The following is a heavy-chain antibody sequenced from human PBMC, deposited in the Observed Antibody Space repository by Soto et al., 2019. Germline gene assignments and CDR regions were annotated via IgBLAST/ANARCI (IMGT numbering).Heavy chain of an antibody. CDR2: ISSSSSYI. CDR1: GFTFSSYS. Sequence: EVQLVESGGGLVKPGGSLRLSCAASGFTFSSYSMNWVRQAPGKGLEWVSSISSSSSYIYYADSVKGRFTISRDNAKNSLYLQMNSLRAEATAVYYCAREGRQKGGCYPWGQGTLVTVSS. V-gene: IGHV3-21*01. D-gene: IGHD3-3*01. CDR3: AREGRQKGGCYP. J-gene: IGHJ5*02.